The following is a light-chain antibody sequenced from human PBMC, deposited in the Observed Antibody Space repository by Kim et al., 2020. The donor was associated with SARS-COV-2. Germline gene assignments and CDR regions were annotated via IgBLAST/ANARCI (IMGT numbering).Light chain of an antibody. V-gene: IGLV1-44*01. CDR3: GSCAGSLHGVV. J-gene: IGLJ2*01. Sequence: GQMANTSTSRSSAIGGYNYVYWYQHLPGTAPKLLIYGDYQRPSGVPDRFSGSKSGTTASLAICGLQAEDEADYYCGSCAGSLHGVVFGGGTQLTVL. CDR1: SAIGGYNY. CDR2: GDY.